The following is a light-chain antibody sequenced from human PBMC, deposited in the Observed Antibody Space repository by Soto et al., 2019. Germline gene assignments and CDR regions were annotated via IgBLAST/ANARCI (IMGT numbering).Light chain of an antibody. J-gene: IGKJ1*01. Sequence: DTQMTQSPSTLSASVGDRVTITCRASQSINDWLAWYQQKPGKAPKLLIFKASSLESEVPPRFSGSGSGTEFTLTICSLQPDDFATYYCQQYNTYPSFGQGTK. CDR1: QSINDW. V-gene: IGKV1-5*03. CDR3: QQYNTYPS. CDR2: KAS.